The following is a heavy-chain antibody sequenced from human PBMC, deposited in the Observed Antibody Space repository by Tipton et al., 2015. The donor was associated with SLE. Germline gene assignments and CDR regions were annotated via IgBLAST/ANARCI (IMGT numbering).Heavy chain of an antibody. CDR1: GYSISSGYY. J-gene: IGHJ3*02. CDR3: ARDTVGWYSGAFDI. D-gene: IGHD4-23*01. V-gene: IGHV4-61*01. CDR2: IYYSGST. Sequence: TLSLTCAVSGYSISSGYYWSWIRQPPGKGLEWLGYIYYSGSTNYNPSLKSRVTISVDTSKNQFSLKLSSVTAAGTAVYYCARDTVGWYSGAFDIWGQGTMVTVSS.